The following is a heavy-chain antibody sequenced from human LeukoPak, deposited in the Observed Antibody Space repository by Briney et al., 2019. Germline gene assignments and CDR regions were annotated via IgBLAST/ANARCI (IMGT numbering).Heavy chain of an antibody. CDR2: ISAYNGKT. Sequence: PWASVKVSCKASGYTFSSYGISWVRQAPGQGLEWMGWISAYNGKTNYAQKLQGRVTMTTDTSTRTAYMELRSLRSDDTAVYYCARWSDYYDSSGYQYYFDYWGQGTLVTVSS. D-gene: IGHD3-22*01. J-gene: IGHJ4*02. CDR3: ARWSDYYDSSGYQYYFDY. V-gene: IGHV1-18*01. CDR1: GYTFSSYG.